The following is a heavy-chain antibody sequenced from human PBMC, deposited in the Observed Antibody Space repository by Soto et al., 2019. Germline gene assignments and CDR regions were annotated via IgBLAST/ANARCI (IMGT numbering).Heavy chain of an antibody. Sequence: SVKVSCKASGGTFSSYAISWVRQAPGQGLEWMGEIIPIFGTANYAQKFQGRVTITADESTSTAYMELSSLRSEDTAMFYCARVPGYGATAGLPFAYWGQGTLVTVSS. CDR3: ARVPGYGATAGLPFAY. D-gene: IGHD6-13*01. CDR2: IIPIFGTA. J-gene: IGHJ4*02. CDR1: GGTFSSYA. V-gene: IGHV1-69*13.